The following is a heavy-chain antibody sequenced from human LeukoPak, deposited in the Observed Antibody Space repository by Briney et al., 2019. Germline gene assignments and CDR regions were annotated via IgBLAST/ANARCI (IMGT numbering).Heavy chain of an antibody. D-gene: IGHD5-18*01. CDR3: AREKGYSYDASDI. CDR2: IHAGNGNT. J-gene: IGHJ3*02. V-gene: IGHV1-3*03. CDR1: GYTFTSNY. Sequence: ASVKVSCKAFGYTFTSNYMHWVRQAPGQRLEWMGWIHAGNGNTKYSQEFQGRVTITRDTSASTAYMELSSLRSEDMAVYYCAREKGYSYDASDIWGQGTMVTVSS.